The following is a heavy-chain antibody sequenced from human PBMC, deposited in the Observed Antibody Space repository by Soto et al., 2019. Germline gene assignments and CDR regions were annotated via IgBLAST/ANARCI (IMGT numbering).Heavy chain of an antibody. CDR2: IIPIFGTA. Sequence: QVQLVQSGAEVKKPGSSVKVSCKASGGTFSSYAISCVRQAPGQGPEWMGGIIPIFGTANYAHKFQGRVTINADKSKSTAYMERSSLRSEDTAVYYCARDISAIAARPTYYYGMDVWGQGTTVTVSS. J-gene: IGHJ6*02. D-gene: IGHD6-6*01. V-gene: IGHV1-69*06. CDR1: GGTFSSYA. CDR3: ARDISAIAARPTYYYGMDV.